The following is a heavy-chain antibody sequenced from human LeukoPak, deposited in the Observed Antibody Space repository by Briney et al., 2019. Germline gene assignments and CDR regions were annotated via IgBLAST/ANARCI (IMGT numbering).Heavy chain of an antibody. CDR2: IYYSGST. CDR1: GFTVSSNY. V-gene: IGHV4-59*08. Sequence: GSLRLSCAASGFTVSSNYMSWVRQAPGKGLEWIGYIYYSGSTNYNPSLKSRVTISVDTSKNQFSLKLSSVTAADTAVYYCARTVYGSGSPVWFDPWGQGTLVTVSS. CDR3: ARTVYGSGSPVWFDP. D-gene: IGHD3-10*01. J-gene: IGHJ5*02.